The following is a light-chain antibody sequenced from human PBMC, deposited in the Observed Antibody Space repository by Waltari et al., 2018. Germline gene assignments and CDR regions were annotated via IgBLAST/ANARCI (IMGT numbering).Light chain of an antibody. V-gene: IGKV3-11*01. CDR3: QQRRNWPLT. J-gene: IGKJ4*01. Sequence: EIVLTQSPAILSFSPGERATLSCRASQSVGTYLAWYQQRPGQSPRLLIYDASYRATGIPARFSCSGSETDVTLTISSLQPEDLAIYYCQQRRNWPLTFGGGTRVQI. CDR1: QSVGTY. CDR2: DAS.